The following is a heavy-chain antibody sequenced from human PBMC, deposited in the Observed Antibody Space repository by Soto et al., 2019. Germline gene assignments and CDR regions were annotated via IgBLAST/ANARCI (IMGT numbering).Heavy chain of an antibody. CDR2: IYYSGNT. J-gene: IGHJ5*02. Sequence: QVQLQESGPGLVKPSQTLSLTCTVSGGSISSGGYYWSWIRQHPGKGLEWIGYIYYSGNTYYNQSLTSRVTISVDTSKNQFSLKLSSVTAADTAVYYCARETLAIRDNWFDPWGQGTLVTVSS. CDR1: GGSISSGGYY. V-gene: IGHV4-31*03. D-gene: IGHD3-3*02. CDR3: ARETLAIRDNWFDP.